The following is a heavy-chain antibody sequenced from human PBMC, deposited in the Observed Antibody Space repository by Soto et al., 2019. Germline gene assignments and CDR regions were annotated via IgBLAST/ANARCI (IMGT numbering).Heavy chain of an antibody. CDR2: ISYDGSNK. CDR3: AKGNYGDYRFFDY. CDR1: GFTFSSYG. V-gene: IGHV3-30*18. D-gene: IGHD4-17*01. Sequence: GGSLRLSCAASGFTFSSYGMHWVRQAPGKGLEWVAVISYDGSNKYYADSVKGRFTISRDNSKNTLYLQMNSLRAEDTAVYYCAKGNYGDYRFFDYWGQGT. J-gene: IGHJ4*02.